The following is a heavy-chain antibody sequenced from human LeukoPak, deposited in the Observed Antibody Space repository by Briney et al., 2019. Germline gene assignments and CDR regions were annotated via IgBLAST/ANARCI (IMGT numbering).Heavy chain of an antibody. J-gene: IGHJ5*02. Sequence: ASVKVSCKASGYTFTSYAMHWVRQAPGQRLEWMGWINAGNGNTKYSQKFQGRVTITRDTSASTAYMELSSLRSEDTAVYYCARAIVVLPSANWFDPWGQGTPVTVSS. CDR1: GYTFTSYA. CDR3: ARAIVVLPSANWFDP. CDR2: INAGNGNT. V-gene: IGHV1-3*01. D-gene: IGHD2-2*01.